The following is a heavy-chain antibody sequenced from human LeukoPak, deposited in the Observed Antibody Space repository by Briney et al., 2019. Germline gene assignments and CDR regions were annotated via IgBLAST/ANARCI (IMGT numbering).Heavy chain of an antibody. J-gene: IGHJ6*03. CDR2: ISGSGGST. V-gene: IGHV3-23*01. CDR1: GFTFSSYA. D-gene: IGHD2-2*01. Sequence: GGSLRLSCAASGFTFSSYAMSWVRQAPGKGLEWVSAISGSGGSTYYADSVKGRFTISRDNSKNTLYLQMNSLRAEDTAVYYCAKGYCSSTGCYYYYYYMDVWGKGTTVTVSS. CDR3: AKGYCSSTGCYYYYYYMDV.